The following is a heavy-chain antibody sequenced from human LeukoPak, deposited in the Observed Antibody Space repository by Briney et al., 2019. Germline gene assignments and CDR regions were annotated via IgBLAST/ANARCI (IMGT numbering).Heavy chain of an antibody. CDR2: ANHSGST. J-gene: IGHJ6*02. CDR3: AFIAAAGTANYYGMDV. V-gene: IGHV4-34*01. Sequence: PSETLSLTCAVYGGSFSGYYWSWIRQRPGKGLEWIGEANHSGSTNYNPSLKSRVTMSVDTSKNQFSLKLSSVTAADTAVYYCAFIAAAGTANYYGMDVWGQGTTVTVSS. CDR1: GGSFSGYY. D-gene: IGHD6-13*01.